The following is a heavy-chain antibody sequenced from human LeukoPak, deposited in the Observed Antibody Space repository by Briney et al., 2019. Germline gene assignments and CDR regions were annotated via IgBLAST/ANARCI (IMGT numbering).Heavy chain of an antibody. V-gene: IGHV4-39*01. CDR2: IYYSGST. CDR1: GGSISSSSYY. D-gene: IGHD3-9*01. CDR3: ARHTAPYYDILTGYYTRKLDAFDI. J-gene: IGHJ3*02. Sequence: SETLSLTCTVSGGSISSSSYYWGWIRQPPGKGLEWIGSIYYSGSTYYNPSLKSRVTISVDTSKNQFSLKLSSVTAADTAVYYCARHTAPYYDILTGYYTRKLDAFDIWGQGTMVTVSS.